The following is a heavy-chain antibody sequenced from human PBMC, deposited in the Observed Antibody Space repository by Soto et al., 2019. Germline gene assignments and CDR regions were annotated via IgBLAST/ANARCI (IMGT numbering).Heavy chain of an antibody. J-gene: IGHJ6*02. V-gene: IGHV4-61*08. D-gene: IGHD2-15*01. CDR3: ARGEAAVFYCGLDV. CDR1: GGSISSGGYY. Sequence: PSETLSLTCTVSGGSISSGGYYWSWIRRPPGKGLEWIAYIYDTGISGYTPSTSYNPSLNSRVTMSVDTSTRQFSLKLTSVTAADAAVYYCARGEAAVFYCGLDVSGQGIAVTVSS. CDR2: IYDTGISGYTPST.